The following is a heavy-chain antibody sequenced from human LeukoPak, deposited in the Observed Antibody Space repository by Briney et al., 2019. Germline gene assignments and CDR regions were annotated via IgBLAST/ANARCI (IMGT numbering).Heavy chain of an antibody. CDR1: GYTFTSYG. V-gene: IGHV7-4-1*02. Sequence: ASVKVSCKASGYTFTSYGISWVRQAPGQGLEWMGWINTNTGNPTYAQGFTGRFVFSLDTSVSTAYLQISSLKAEDTAVYYCARGVSDDFWSLHENNWFDPWGQGTLVTVSS. D-gene: IGHD3-3*01. CDR2: INTNTGNP. J-gene: IGHJ5*02. CDR3: ARGVSDDFWSLHENNWFDP.